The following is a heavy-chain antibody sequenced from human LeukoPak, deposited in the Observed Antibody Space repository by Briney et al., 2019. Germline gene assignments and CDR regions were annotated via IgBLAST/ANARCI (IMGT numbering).Heavy chain of an antibody. J-gene: IGHJ4*02. V-gene: IGHV3-30-3*01. CDR1: GFTFSSYA. D-gene: IGHD6-19*01. Sequence: TGGSLRLSCAVSGFTFSSYAMSWVRQAPGKGLEWVAVISYDGSNKYYADSVKGRFTISRDNSKNTLYLQMNSLRAEDTAVYYCARESAVAGLFDYWGQGTLVTVSS. CDR2: ISYDGSNK. CDR3: ARESAVAGLFDY.